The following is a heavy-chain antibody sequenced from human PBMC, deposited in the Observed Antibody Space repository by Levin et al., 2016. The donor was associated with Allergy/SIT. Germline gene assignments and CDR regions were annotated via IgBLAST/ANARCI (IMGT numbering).Heavy chain of an antibody. V-gene: IGHV3-53*01. CDR1: GFTVTRNY. J-gene: IGHJ4*02. Sequence: GESLKISCAASGFTVTRNYMSWVRQAPGKGLEWVSTIYSGGSTFYADSVRGRFTISRDNSRNTLSLQMNSLRAEDTAVYYCANGEMGYCSTSRCYTRFDYWGQGTLVTVSS. CDR3: ANGEMGYCSTSRCYTRFDY. CDR2: IYSGGST. D-gene: IGHD2-2*02.